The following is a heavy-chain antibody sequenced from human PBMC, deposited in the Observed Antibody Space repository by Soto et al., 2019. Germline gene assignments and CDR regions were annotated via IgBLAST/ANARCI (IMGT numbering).Heavy chain of an antibody. D-gene: IGHD1-26*01. CDR2: SRNKANSYTT. Sequence: EVQLVESGGGLVQPGGSLRLSCAASGFSFSDHYMDWVRQAPGKGLEWVGRSRNKANSYTTEYAASVKGRFTISRDDSKNSLYLQMVSLKTEDTAVYYCTSGSEGLFDYWGQGTLVTVSS. CDR1: GFSFSDHY. J-gene: IGHJ4*02. CDR3: TSGSEGLFDY. V-gene: IGHV3-72*01.